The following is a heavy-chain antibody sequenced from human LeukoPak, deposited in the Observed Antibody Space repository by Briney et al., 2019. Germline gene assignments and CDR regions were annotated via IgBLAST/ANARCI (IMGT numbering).Heavy chain of an antibody. J-gene: IGHJ5*02. V-gene: IGHV3-7*04. CDR2: IKQDGSEK. D-gene: IGHD4-17*01. Sequence: GGSLRLSCAASGFTFSSYWMSWVRQAPGKGLEWVANIKQDGSEKYYVDSVKGRFTISRDNAKNSLYLQMNSLRAEDTAVYYCARAHGDYESNWFDPWGQGTLVTVSS. CDR1: GFTFSSYW. CDR3: ARAHGDYESNWFDP.